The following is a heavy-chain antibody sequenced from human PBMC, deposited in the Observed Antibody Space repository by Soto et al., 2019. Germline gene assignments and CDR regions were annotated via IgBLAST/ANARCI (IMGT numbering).Heavy chain of an antibody. CDR2: IMTIFGTT. V-gene: IGHV1-69*01. CDR3: ARGRGMGYSTTWNIYWYYNMDV. D-gene: IGHD1-1*01. J-gene: IGHJ6*02. CDR1: GGTFSSYA. Sequence: QVQLVQSGAEVKKPGSSVRVSCKASGGTFSSYAITWVRQAPGQGLEWMGGIMTIFGTTNYAQQFQGRVTITADGSTHTAYVELSSLRSEDTAVYYCARGRGMGYSTTWNIYWYYNMDVWGQGTSVTVSS.